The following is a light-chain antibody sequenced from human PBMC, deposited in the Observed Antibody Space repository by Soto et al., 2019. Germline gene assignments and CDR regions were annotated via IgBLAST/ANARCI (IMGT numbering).Light chain of an antibody. Sequence: NFMLTQPHSVSESPGKTVTISCTRSSGSIATNYVQWYQQRPGSSPTTVIHEDNQRPSGVPDRFSGSIDSSSNSASLTISGLKAEDEADYYCQSYDFNIWAFGGGTKLTVL. J-gene: IGLJ3*02. CDR1: SGSIATNY. CDR3: QSYDFNIWA. V-gene: IGLV6-57*01. CDR2: EDN.